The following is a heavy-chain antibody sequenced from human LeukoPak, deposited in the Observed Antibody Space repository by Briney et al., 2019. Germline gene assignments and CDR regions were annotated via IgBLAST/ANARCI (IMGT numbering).Heavy chain of an antibody. CDR3: ARENGFDY. D-gene: IGHD2-8*01. V-gene: IGHV3-7*01. J-gene: IGHJ4*02. Sequence: PGGSLRLSCAASGITFSRYWMSRVRQAPGKGLEWVANIKQGGGEKYYVDSVKGRFTISRDNAKNSVYLQMNSLRAEDTAVYYCARENGFDYWGQGTLVTVSS. CDR2: IKQGGGEK. CDR1: GITFSRYW.